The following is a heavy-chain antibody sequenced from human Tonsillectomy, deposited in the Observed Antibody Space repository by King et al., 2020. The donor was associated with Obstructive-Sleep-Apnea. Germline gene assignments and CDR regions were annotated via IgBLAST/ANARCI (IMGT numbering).Heavy chain of an antibody. Sequence: QLVQSGGGVVQPGRSLRLSCATSRFTFSSYGMHWVRQAPGKGLEWVAVISYDGSNKHYADSVKGRLTISRDNSKNTLYLQMKSLRAEDTAVYYCAKANYGDYSLGYWGQGTLVTVSS. D-gene: IGHD4-17*01. CDR1: RFTFSSYG. J-gene: IGHJ4*02. CDR2: ISYDGSNK. CDR3: AKANYGDYSLGY. V-gene: IGHV3-30*18.